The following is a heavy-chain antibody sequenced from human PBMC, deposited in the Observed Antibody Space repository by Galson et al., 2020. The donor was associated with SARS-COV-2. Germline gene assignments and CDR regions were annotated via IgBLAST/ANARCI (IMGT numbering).Heavy chain of an antibody. D-gene: IGHD2-15*01. Sequence: GGSLRLSCVASGFSFNNFSMHWVRQAPGQGLEWVSSITSSGTSKYYVDSVKGRFTISRDNAKKSVYLQMNSLRVDDTAVYSCARVPPFCSGGSCYQTAYYNGMDVWGQGTTVTVS. CDR3: ARVPPFCSGGSCYQTAYYNGMDV. V-gene: IGHV3-21*01. CDR1: GFSFNNFS. J-gene: IGHJ6*02. CDR2: ITSSGTSK.